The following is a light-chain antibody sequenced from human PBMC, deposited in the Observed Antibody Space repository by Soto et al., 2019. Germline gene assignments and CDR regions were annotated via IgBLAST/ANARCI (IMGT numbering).Light chain of an antibody. CDR1: SSNIGSHT. V-gene: IGLV1-44*01. Sequence: QSVLTQPPSASGTPGQRVTISCSGSSSNIGSHTVTWYQQVPGTAPKLLIFSHNQRPSGVPDRFSGSKSGTSASLAISGLQSEDEGDYYCATWDDSLDGPVFGGGTQRTVL. CDR3: ATWDDSLDGPV. CDR2: SHN. J-gene: IGLJ2*01.